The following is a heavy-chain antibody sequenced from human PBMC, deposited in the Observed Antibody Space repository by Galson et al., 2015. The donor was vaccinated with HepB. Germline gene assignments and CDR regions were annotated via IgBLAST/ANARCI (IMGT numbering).Heavy chain of an antibody. D-gene: IGHD6-19*01. Sequence: SLRLSCAASGFTFSSYGMHWVRQAPGKGLEWVAVISYGGSNKYYADSVKGRFTISRDNSKNTLYLQMNSLRAEDTAVYYCAKDKQWLSYYYYGIDVWGQGPRSPSP. CDR3: AKDKQWLSYYYYGIDV. CDR1: GFTFSSYG. J-gene: IGHJ6*02. CDR2: ISYGGSNK. V-gene: IGHV3-30*18.